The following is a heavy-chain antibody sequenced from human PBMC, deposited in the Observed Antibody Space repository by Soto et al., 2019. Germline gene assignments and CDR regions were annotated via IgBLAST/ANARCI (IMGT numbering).Heavy chain of an antibody. J-gene: IGHJ6*03. CDR2: ISAYNGNT. Sequence: ASVKVSCKASGYTFTSYGISWVRQAPGQGLEWMGWISAYNGNTNYAQTLQGRVTMTTDTSTSTAYMELRSLRSDDKAVYYCAKVMTGVYYYYMDVCGTGTPVTVS. D-gene: IGHD2-8*01. V-gene: IGHV1-18*01. CDR1: GYTFTSYG. CDR3: AKVMTGVYYYYMDV.